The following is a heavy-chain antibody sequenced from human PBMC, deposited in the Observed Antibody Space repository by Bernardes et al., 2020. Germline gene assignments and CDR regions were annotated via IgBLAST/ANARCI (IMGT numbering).Heavy chain of an antibody. Sequence: GGSLRLSCAASGFTFSSYSMNWVRQAPGKGLEWVSYISSSSSTIYYADSVKGRFTISRDNAKNSLYLQMNSLRDEDTAVYYCARSLGAAVYYYYYGMDVWGQGTTVTVSS. CDR3: ARSLGAAVYYYYYGMDV. CDR1: GFTFSSYS. J-gene: IGHJ6*02. CDR2: ISSSSSTI. D-gene: IGHD1-26*01. V-gene: IGHV3-48*02.